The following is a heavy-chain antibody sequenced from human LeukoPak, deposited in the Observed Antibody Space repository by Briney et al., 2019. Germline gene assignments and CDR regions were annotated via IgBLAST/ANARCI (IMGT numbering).Heavy chain of an antibody. CDR1: GFTVSSNY. CDR3: AINFRSAYYFFDF. V-gene: IGHV3-53*01. Sequence: GGSLRLSCGASGFTVSSNYMSWVRQAPGKGLEWVSVIYSGGRTYYTDSVKGRFTISRDNSKNALYLQMNSLRAEDTAVYYCAINFRSAYYFFDFWGQGILVTVSS. J-gene: IGHJ4*02. D-gene: IGHD3-3*01. CDR2: IYSGGRT.